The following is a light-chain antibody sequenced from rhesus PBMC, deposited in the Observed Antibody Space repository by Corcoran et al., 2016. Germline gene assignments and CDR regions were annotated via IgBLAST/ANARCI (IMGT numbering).Light chain of an antibody. Sequence: DIQMTQSPSSLSASVGDRVTITCRASQGINTWLAWYPQRPGKAPKLLIYRASNLATGVLSRFSGSGSGTDFTLTSSSLQPEDIATYYCQQHDHSPFPFGPVTKLDFK. J-gene: IGKJ3*01. CDR2: RAS. CDR1: QGINTW. V-gene: IGKV1-69*01. CDR3: QQHDHSPFP.